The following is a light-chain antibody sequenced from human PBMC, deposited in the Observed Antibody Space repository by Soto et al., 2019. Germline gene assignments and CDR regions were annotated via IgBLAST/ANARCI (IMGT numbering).Light chain of an antibody. Sequence: QLVLTQSPSASGSPGASVRLTCTLSSGHSTYAIAWHQQQPEKGPQYLMKVNNDGRHSKGDGIPDRFSGSSSGSERSIISSSLQAEDEADYSCQKGGTAEVVFGGGTKLTVL. J-gene: IGLJ2*01. CDR1: SGHSTYA. CDR2: VNNDGRH. CDR3: QKGGTAEVV. V-gene: IGLV4-69*01.